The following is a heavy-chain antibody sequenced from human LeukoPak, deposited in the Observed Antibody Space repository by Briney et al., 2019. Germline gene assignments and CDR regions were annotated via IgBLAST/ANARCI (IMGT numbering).Heavy chain of an antibody. V-gene: IGHV3-33*01. CDR3: ARDFFSGSYPTGGFDP. D-gene: IGHD1-26*01. CDR2: IWYDGSNK. J-gene: IGHJ5*02. CDR1: GFTFSSYG. Sequence: PGGSLRLSCAASGFTFSSYGMHWVRQAPGKGLEWVAAIWYDGSNKYYADSVKGRFTISRDNSKNTLYLQMNSLGAEDTAVYYCARDFFSGSYPTGGFDPWGQGTLVTVSS.